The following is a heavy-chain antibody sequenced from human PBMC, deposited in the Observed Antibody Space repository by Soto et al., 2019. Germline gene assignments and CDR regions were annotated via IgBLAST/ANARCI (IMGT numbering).Heavy chain of an antibody. J-gene: IGHJ4*02. CDR3: ARTGSGSYYRIVDY. V-gene: IGHV5-51*01. D-gene: IGHD1-26*01. CDR2: IYPGDSDT. Sequence: XXSLKISCKGSEYSFNNWIAXVRHVPGKGLEWMGIIYPGDSDTRYSPSFQGQVTISADKSIRTVYLQWSSLKASDTGMYYCARTGSGSYYRIVDYWGQGTQVTVSS. CDR1: EYSFNNW.